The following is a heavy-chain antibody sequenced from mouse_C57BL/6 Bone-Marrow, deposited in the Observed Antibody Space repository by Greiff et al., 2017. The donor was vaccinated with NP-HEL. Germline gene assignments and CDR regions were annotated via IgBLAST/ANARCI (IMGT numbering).Heavy chain of an antibody. CDR2: ISSGSSTI. D-gene: IGHD4-1*01. J-gene: IGHJ3*01. Sequence: EVKLVESGGGLVKPGGSLKLSCAASGFTFSDYGMHWVRQAPEKGLEWVAYISSGSSTIYYADTVKGRFTISRDNAKNTLFLQMTSLRSEDTAMYDCARGANWDGAWFAYWGQGTLVTVSA. V-gene: IGHV5-17*01. CDR1: GFTFSDYG. CDR3: ARGANWDGAWFAY.